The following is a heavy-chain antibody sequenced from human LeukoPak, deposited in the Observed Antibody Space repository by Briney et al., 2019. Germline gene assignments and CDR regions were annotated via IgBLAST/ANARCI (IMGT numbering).Heavy chain of an antibody. CDR1: GYTFTSYD. V-gene: IGHV1-8*03. CDR2: MNPNSGNT. Sequence: ASVKVSCKASGYTFTSYDINWVRQATGQGLEWMGWMNPNSGNTGYAQKFQGRVTITRTTSISTAYMELSSLSSEDTAVYYCARGPGDFWSGYYKVWGQGTLVTVSS. CDR3: ARGPGDFWSGYYKV. J-gene: IGHJ4*02. D-gene: IGHD3-3*01.